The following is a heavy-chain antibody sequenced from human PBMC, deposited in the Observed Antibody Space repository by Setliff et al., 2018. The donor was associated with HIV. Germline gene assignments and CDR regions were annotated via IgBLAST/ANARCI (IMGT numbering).Heavy chain of an antibody. Sequence: SETLSLTCTVSGGSIRNGLYYWHWIRQPPGKGLEWIGSVYYSGSTYYKPSLKSRVTISVDTSKNQFSLQLTSVTAADTAVYYCARAEMATIVAFDIWGQGTMVTVSS. V-gene: IGHV4-39*01. CDR3: ARAEMATIVAFDI. CDR1: GGSIRNGLYY. D-gene: IGHD5-12*01. CDR2: VYYSGST. J-gene: IGHJ3*02.